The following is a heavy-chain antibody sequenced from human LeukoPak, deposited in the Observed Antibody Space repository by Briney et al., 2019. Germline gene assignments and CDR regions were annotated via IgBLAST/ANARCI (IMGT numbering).Heavy chain of an antibody. CDR3: AREYGSGSYYDY. V-gene: IGHV3-21*01. CDR2: ISSSSSYI. D-gene: IGHD3-10*01. Sequence: GGSLRLSCAASGFTFSSYSMNWVRQAPGKGLEWVSSISSSSSYIYYADSVKGRFTISRDNSKNTLYLQMNSLRAEGTAVYYCAREYGSGSYYDYWGQGTLVTVSS. J-gene: IGHJ4*02. CDR1: GFTFSSYS.